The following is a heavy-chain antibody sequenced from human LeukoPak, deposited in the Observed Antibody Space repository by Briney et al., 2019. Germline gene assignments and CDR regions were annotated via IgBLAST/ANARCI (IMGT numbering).Heavy chain of an antibody. V-gene: IGHV5-51*01. CDR1: GYSFTNYW. D-gene: IGHD2-2*01. CDR2: IYYGDCDT. J-gene: IGHJ6*02. CDR3: ATRLAYWCSTSCSSYYYNGMDL. Sequence: GASLMICTKGSGYSFTNYWIWCVRHKPGEGLQWTGMIYYGDCDTNYNPSFKGQVTISVDKSISNASLQWSSVKAADTAMYYCATRLAYWCSTSCSSYYYNGMDLCGQGNTVTVSS.